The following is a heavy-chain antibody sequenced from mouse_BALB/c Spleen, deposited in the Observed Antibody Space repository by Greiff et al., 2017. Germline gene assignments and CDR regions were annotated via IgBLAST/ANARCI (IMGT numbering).Heavy chain of an antibody. CDR3: ARAYMITTSWFAY. CDR2: IWAGGST. D-gene: IGHD2-4*01. CDR1: GFSLTSYG. J-gene: IGHJ3*01. V-gene: IGHV2-9*02. Sequence: VKVVESGPGLVAPSQSLSITCTVSGFSLTSYGVHWVRQPPGKGLEWLGVIWAGGSTNYNSALMSRLSISKDNSKSQVFLKMNSLQTDDTAMYYCARAYMITTSWFAYWGQGTLVTVSA.